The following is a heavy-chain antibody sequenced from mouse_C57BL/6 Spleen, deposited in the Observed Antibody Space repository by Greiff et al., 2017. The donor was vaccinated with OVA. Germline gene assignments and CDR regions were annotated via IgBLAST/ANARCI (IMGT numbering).Heavy chain of an antibody. CDR2: ISSGGSYT. V-gene: IGHV5-6*01. Sequence: EVQLQESGGDLVKPGGSLKLSCAASGFTFSSYGMSWVRQTPDKRLEWVAIISSGGSYTYYSDSVKGRFTITRDNAKNTLYLQMSSLKSEDTAMYYCARQKAMDYWGQGTSVTVSS. CDR3: ARQKAMDY. CDR1: GFTFSSYG. J-gene: IGHJ4*01.